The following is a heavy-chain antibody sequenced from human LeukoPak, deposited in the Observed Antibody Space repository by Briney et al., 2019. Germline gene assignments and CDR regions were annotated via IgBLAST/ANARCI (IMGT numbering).Heavy chain of an antibody. V-gene: IGHV3-30-3*01. D-gene: IGHD6-6*01. CDR2: ISYDGSNK. J-gene: IGHJ4*02. Sequence: SGGSLRLSRAASGFTFSSYAMHWVRQAPGKGLEWVAVISYDGSNKYYADSVKGRFTISRDNSKNTLYLQMNSLRAEDTAVYYCAREEYSSSSFDYWGQGTLVTVSS. CDR1: GFTFSSYA. CDR3: AREEYSSSSFDY.